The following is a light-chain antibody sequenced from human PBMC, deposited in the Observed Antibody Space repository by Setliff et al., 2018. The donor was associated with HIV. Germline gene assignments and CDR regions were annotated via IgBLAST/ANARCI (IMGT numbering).Light chain of an antibody. Sequence: QSALTQPASVSGSPGQSITISRTGTSSDVGGYNYVSWYQQHPGKAPKLIIYDVSNRPSGVSNRFSGSKSGNTASLTISVLQAEDEADYYCSSYTIISTLYVFGTWTKVTVL. CDR2: DVS. V-gene: IGLV2-14*03. J-gene: IGLJ1*01. CDR3: SSYTIISTLYV. CDR1: SSDVGGYNY.